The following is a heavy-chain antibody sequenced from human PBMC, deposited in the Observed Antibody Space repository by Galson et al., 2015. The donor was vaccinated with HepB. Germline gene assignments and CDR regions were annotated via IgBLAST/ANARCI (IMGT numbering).Heavy chain of an antibody. D-gene: IGHD2-2*01. Sequence: SLRLSCAASGFTFSSYAMHWVRQAPGKGLEWVAVISYDGSNKYYADSVKGRFTISRDNSKNTLYLQMNSLRAEDTAVYYCARDKESAYCSSTSCYGSYYYYYYMDVWGKGTTVTVSS. CDR2: ISYDGSNK. V-gene: IGHV3-30-3*01. CDR3: ARDKESAYCSSTSCYGSYYYYYYMDV. CDR1: GFTFSSYA. J-gene: IGHJ6*03.